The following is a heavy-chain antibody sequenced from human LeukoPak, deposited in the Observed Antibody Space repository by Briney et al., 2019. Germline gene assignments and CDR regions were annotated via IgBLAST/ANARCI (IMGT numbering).Heavy chain of an antibody. Sequence: GGSLRLSCAASGFTFSSYSMNWVRQAPGRGLEWVSYISSSSSTLYYADSVKGRFTISIDNAKNSLYLQMNTLRAEDTAVYYCARDLENTDMAYGGFYFDYWGQGTLVTVSS. V-gene: IGHV3-48*01. CDR3: ARDLENTDMAYGGFYFDY. D-gene: IGHD5-18*01. CDR2: ISSSSSTL. CDR1: GFTFSSYS. J-gene: IGHJ4*02.